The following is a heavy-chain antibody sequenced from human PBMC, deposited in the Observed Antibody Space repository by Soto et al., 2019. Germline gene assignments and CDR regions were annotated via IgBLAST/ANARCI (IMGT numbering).Heavy chain of an antibody. CDR3: AGSNGYFVRAF. CDR1: GFTFSRSA. CDR2: ISIAASTT. Sequence: GGSLRLSCAASGFTFSRSAMSWVRQAPGKGLEWVSGISIAASTTYYADSVKGRFTISRDSSKNTVYFQMNSLRAEDTAVYYCAGSNGYFVRAFWGQGTPVTVSS. J-gene: IGHJ4*02. D-gene: IGHD3-22*01. V-gene: IGHV3-23*01.